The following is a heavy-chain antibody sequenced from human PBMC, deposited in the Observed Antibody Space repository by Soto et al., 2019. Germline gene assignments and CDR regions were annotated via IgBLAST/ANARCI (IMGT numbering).Heavy chain of an antibody. Sequence: GGSLRLSCAASGFTFGNYAMTWVRQAPGKGLEWVSSIYGSGDKTQYADSVKGRFTISRDNSRDTLYVQMNSLKAEDTAIYYSAKAIVDTGGHFDYWGQGSLVTVSS. CDR3: AKAIVDTGGHFDY. D-gene: IGHD5-18*01. CDR1: GFTFGNYA. V-gene: IGHV3-23*01. CDR2: IYGSGDKT. J-gene: IGHJ4*02.